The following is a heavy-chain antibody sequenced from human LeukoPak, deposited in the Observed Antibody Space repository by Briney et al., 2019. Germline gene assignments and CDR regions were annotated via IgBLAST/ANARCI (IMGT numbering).Heavy chain of an antibody. CDR1: GFIFSSYA. V-gene: IGHV3-23*01. Sequence: GGSLRLSCAASGFIFSSYAMSWVRQAPGKGLEWVSVISVGGDNTYYADSVRGRFTISRDNSKNTLYLQMNSLGADDTAVYYCAKEGERTVTNRDYWGQGTLVTVSS. J-gene: IGHJ4*02. CDR3: AKEGERTVTNRDY. D-gene: IGHD4-17*01. CDR2: ISVGGDNT.